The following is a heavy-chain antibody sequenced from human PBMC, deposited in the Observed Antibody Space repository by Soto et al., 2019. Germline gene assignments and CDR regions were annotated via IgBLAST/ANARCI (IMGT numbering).Heavy chain of an antibody. CDR1: GFTVSSNY. CDR3: ASEENYDYIWGSYFWFDP. J-gene: IGHJ5*02. Sequence: PGGSLRLSCAASGFTVSSNYMSWVRQAPGKGLEWVSVICSGGSTYYADSVKGRFTISRDNSKNTLYLQMNSLRAEDTAVYYCASEENYDYIWGSYFWFDPWGQGTLVTVSS. V-gene: IGHV3-66*01. D-gene: IGHD3-16*01. CDR2: ICSGGST.